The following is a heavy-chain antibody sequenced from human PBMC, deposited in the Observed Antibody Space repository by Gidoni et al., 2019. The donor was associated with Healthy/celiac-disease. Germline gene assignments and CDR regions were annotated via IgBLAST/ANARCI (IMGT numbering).Heavy chain of an antibody. V-gene: IGHV2-70*15. Sequence: QVTLRESGPALVKPTQTLTLTCTFSGFSLSTSGMCVSWIRQPPGKALEWLARIDWDDDKYYSTSLKTRLTISKDTSKNQVVLTMTNMDPVDTATYYCARIRIAAAGNYFDYWGQGTLVTVSS. D-gene: IGHD6-13*01. J-gene: IGHJ4*02. CDR3: ARIRIAAAGNYFDY. CDR1: GFSLSTSGMC. CDR2: IDWDDDK.